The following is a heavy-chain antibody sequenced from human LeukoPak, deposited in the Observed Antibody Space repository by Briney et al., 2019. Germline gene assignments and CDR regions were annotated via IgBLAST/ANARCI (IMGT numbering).Heavy chain of an antibody. Sequence: GASVKVSCKASGYTFTGYYMHWVRQAPGQGLGWMGWINPNSGGTNYAQKFQGRVTMTRDTSISTAYMELSRLRSDDTAVYYCARDRSYYDILTGYLTLAIFDYWGQGTLVTVSS. V-gene: IGHV1-2*02. CDR2: INPNSGGT. CDR3: ARDRSYYDILTGYLTLAIFDY. J-gene: IGHJ4*02. D-gene: IGHD3-9*01. CDR1: GYTFTGYY.